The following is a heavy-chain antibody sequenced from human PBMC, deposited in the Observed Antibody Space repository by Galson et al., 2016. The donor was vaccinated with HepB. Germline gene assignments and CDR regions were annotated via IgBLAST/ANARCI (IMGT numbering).Heavy chain of an antibody. D-gene: IGHD3-22*01. CDR3: AKAADYYDSSGYYYLNWFDP. Sequence: SLRLSCAASGFTFSSYAMSWVRQAPGKGLEWVSAISGSGGNTYYADSVKGRFTISRDNSKNTLYLQMNSLRAEDTAVYYCAKAADYYDSSGYYYLNWFDPWGQGTLVTASS. CDR1: GFTFSSYA. J-gene: IGHJ5*02. V-gene: IGHV3-23*01. CDR2: ISGSGGNT.